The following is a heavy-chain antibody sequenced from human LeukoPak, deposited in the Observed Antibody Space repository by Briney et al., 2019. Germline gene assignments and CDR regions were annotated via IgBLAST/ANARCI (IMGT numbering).Heavy chain of an antibody. CDR1: GYTFTGYY. CDR2: INPNSGGT. D-gene: IGHD6-13*01. V-gene: IGHV1-2*06. Sequence: ASVKVSCEASGYTFTGYYMHWVRQAPGQGLEWMGRINPNSGGTNYAQKFQGRVTMTRDTSISTAYMELSRLRSDDTAVYYCARSIAAAVDGFDYWGQGTLVTVSS. CDR3: ARSIAAAVDGFDY. J-gene: IGHJ4*02.